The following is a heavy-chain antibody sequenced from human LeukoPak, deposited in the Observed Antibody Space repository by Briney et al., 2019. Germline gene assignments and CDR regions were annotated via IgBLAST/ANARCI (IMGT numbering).Heavy chain of an antibody. J-gene: IGHJ4*02. CDR2: ISSSSSYI. CDR1: GFTFSSYS. V-gene: IGHV3-21*01. D-gene: IGHD4-23*01. CDR3: ARDLSRYGGNSGRDY. Sequence: PGGSLRLSCAASGFTFSSYSMNWVRQAPGRGLEWVSSISSSSSYIYYADSVKGRFTISRDNAKNSLYLQMNSLRAEDTAVYYCARDLSRYGGNSGRDYWGQGTLVTVSS.